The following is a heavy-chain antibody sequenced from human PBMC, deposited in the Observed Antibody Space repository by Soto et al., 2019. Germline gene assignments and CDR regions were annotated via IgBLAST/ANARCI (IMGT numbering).Heavy chain of an antibody. J-gene: IGHJ5*02. Sequence: QVHLVQSGAEVKKPGASVKVSCKASGYTFTSYGFAWVRQAPGQGLEWMGWINPYNGNTNYVQKLQGRVTMTTDTPTSTVHMELRSLQSDDAAVYYCARSKHGDWFDPWGQGTLVTVSS. CDR3: ARSKHGDWFDP. V-gene: IGHV1-18*01. D-gene: IGHD3-16*01. CDR2: INPYNGNT. CDR1: GYTFTSYG.